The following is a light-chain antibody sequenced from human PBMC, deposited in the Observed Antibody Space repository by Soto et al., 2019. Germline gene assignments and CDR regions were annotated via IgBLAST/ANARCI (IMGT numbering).Light chain of an antibody. CDR2: EVT. V-gene: IGLV2-23*02. CDR3: CSYVGVSPLDVV. J-gene: IGLJ2*01. CDR1: SRDVGNYNL. Sequence: QSVLTQPASVSGSPGQSITISCIGTSRDVGNYNLVSWYQHHPGKAPKLLIFEVTKRPSGVSNRFSGSKSGNSASLTISGLQAADEADYYCCSYVGVSPLDVVFGGGTKLTVL.